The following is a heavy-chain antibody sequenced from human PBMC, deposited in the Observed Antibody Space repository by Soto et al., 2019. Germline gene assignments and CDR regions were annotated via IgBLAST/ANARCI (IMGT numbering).Heavy chain of an antibody. J-gene: IGHJ6*02. CDR3: ASQASPYYYYGMDV. Sequence: QLQLQESGPGLVKPSETLSLTCTVSGGSISSSSYYWGWIRQPPGKGLEWIGSIYYSGSTYYNPSLKSRVTISVDPSKNQFSLKLSSVTAADTAVYYCASQASPYYYYGMDVWGQGTTVTVSS. V-gene: IGHV4-39*01. CDR1: GGSISSSSYY. CDR2: IYYSGST.